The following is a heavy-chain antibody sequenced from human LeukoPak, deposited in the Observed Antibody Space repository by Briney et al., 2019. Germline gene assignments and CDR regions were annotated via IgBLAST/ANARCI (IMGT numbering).Heavy chain of an antibody. CDR1: GYSIRSGYY. Sequence: PTHTLSPTSALSGYSIRSGYYCGWIRQPPGKGLARIGSIYQSGSTYYIPSLKSRVTISVDTSKNQFSLKLSSVTAADTAVYYCASLGYDILTGHDYWGQGTLVTVSS. V-gene: IGHV4-38-2*01. CDR2: IYQSGST. J-gene: IGHJ4*02. D-gene: IGHD3-9*01. CDR3: ASLGYDILTGHDY.